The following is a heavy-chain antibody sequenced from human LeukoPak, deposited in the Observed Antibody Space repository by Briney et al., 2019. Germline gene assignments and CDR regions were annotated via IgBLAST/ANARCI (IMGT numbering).Heavy chain of an antibody. J-gene: IGHJ4*02. V-gene: IGHV1-69*04. CDR1: GGTFSSYA. CDR3: ANHLDTAMVNTLSRYNIFDY. D-gene: IGHD5-18*01. CDR2: IIPILGKA. Sequence: WASVKVSCKASGGTFSSYAISWVRQAPGQGLEWMGRIIPILGKANYAQKFQGRVTITADKSTSTAYMELSSLRSEDTAVYYCANHLDTAMVNTLSRYNIFDYWGQGTLVTVSS.